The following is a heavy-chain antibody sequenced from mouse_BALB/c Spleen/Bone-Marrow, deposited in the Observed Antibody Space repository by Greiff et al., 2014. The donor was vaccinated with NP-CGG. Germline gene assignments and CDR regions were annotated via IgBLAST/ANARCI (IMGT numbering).Heavy chain of an antibody. Sequence: EVKLMESGPELVQPGASVKMSCKASGYTFTSYVMHWVKQKPGQGLEWIGYFNPYNDGTKYNEKFKGKATLTSDKSSSTAYMELSSLTTEDSAVYYCTRGATPDYWGQGTTLTVSS. J-gene: IGHJ2*01. CDR1: GYTFTSYV. V-gene: IGHV1-14*01. D-gene: IGHD3-1*01. CDR2: FNPYNDGT. CDR3: TRGATPDY.